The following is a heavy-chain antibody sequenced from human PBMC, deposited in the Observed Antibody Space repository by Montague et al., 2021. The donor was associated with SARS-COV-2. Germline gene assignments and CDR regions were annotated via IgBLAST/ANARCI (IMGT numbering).Heavy chain of an antibody. CDR3: ARAEGFLVLMVYVMGAFDX. CDR2: IYYSGST. V-gene: IGHV4-4*02. CDR1: GGSISSSNW. J-gene: IGHJ3*02. D-gene: IGHD2-8*01. Sequence: SETLSLTCAVSGGSISSSNWWSWVRQPPGKGLEWIGYIYYSGSTYYNPSLKSRVTLSVDTSKNQFSLKLSSVTAADTAVYYCARAEGFLVLMVYVMGAFDXWGQGTMVTVSS.